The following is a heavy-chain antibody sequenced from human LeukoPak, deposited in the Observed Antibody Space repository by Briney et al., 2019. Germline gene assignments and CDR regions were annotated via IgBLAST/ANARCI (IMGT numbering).Heavy chain of an antibody. CDR3: ASNIVTIFGVVIGNWFDP. CDR1: GGSISNTSYY. CDR2: IYYSGST. D-gene: IGHD3-3*01. V-gene: IGHV4-39*01. Sequence: SETLSLTCTVSGGSISNTSYYWVWIRQPPGKGLEWIVSIYYSGSTYYDPSLKSRVTISVNTSKNQFSLKLTSVTAADTAVYYCASNIVTIFGVVIGNWFDPWGQGTLVTVSS. J-gene: IGHJ5*02.